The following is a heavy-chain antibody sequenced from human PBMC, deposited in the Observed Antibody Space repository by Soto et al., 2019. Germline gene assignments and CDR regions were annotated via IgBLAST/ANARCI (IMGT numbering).Heavy chain of an antibody. CDR1: GGSISSYY. D-gene: IGHD2-8*01. J-gene: IGHJ3*02. CDR3: ARQRHARYGVDAFDI. V-gene: IGHV4-59*08. CDR2: IYYSGST. Sequence: SETLSLTCTVSGGSISSYYWSWIRQPPGKGLEWIGYIYYSGSTNYNPSLKSRVTISVDTSKNQFSLKLSSVTAADTAVYYCARQRHARYGVDAFDIWGQGTMVTVSS.